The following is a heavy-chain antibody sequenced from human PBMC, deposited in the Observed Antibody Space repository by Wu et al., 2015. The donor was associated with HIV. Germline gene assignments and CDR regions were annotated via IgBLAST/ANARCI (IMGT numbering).Heavy chain of an antibody. CDR3: ARGLKGGASDV. Sequence: QVQLMQSGAEVKKPGSSVKVSCKASGGTFSNYAFNWVRQAPGQGLEWMGWMNPNNDNTGYAPRFQGRVAMTRNTSIGTVYMELTSLRSDDTAVYYCARGLKGGASDVWGQGTLVTVSS. CDR2: MNPNNDNT. D-gene: IGHD4/OR15-4a*01. J-gene: IGHJ4*02. CDR1: GGTFSNYA. V-gene: IGHV1-8*01.